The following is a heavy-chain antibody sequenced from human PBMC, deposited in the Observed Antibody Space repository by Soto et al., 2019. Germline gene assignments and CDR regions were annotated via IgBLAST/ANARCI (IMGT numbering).Heavy chain of an antibody. Sequence: GGSLRLSCAASGFIFTNYNMNWVRQAPGKGLEWVSYITSSSTIYYADSVKGRFTISRDNAKNSLYLQMNSLRVEDTAVYYCARGDKNYYYYYMDVWGKGTTVTVSS. V-gene: IGHV3-48*01. J-gene: IGHJ6*03. CDR1: GFIFTNYN. CDR3: ARGDKNYYYYYMDV. CDR2: ITSSSTI.